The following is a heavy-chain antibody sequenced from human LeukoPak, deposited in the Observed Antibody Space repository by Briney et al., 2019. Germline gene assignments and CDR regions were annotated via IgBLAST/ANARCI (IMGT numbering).Heavy chain of an antibody. CDR1: GFPISNGYY. CDR3: AGDILTAITYYFDY. V-gene: IGHV4-38-2*02. J-gene: IGHJ4*02. CDR2: AHYSGRT. D-gene: IGHD2-21*02. Sequence: SETLSLTCKVSGFPISNGYYWGWIRQTPGKGLGWIGNAHYSGRTYSNPSLRSRVTISIDKSKNQFSLKLSSVTAADTAVYYCAGDILTAITYYFDYWGQGTLVTVSS.